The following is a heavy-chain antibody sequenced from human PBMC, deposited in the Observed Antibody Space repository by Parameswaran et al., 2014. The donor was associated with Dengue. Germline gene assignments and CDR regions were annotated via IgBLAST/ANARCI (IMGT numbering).Heavy chain of an antibody. CDR1: GFTLSNHG. J-gene: IGHJ5*02. V-gene: IGHV3-30*02. CDR3: ARDSSIWSNGWFDP. D-gene: IGHD6-6*01. CDR2: LRYDGINK. Sequence: QAGGSLRLSCAASGFTLSNHGLHWVRQAPGKGLDWVALLRYDGINKYYADSVKGRFTISRDNAKNSLYLQMNSLRAEDTAVYYCARDSSIWSNGWFDPWGQGTLVTVSS.